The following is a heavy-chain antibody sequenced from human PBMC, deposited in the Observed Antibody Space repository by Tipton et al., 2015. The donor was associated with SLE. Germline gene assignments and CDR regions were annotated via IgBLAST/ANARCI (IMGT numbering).Heavy chain of an antibody. D-gene: IGHD4-23*01. CDR1: GFTFNNYA. J-gene: IGHJ4*02. V-gene: IGHV3-23*01. Sequence: SLRLSCAASGFTFNNYAMNWVRQAPGKGLEWVSSISGSGATTFYTDSVKGRFTISRDNSKNSLYLQMNSLRAEDTAIYYCAKLPPVRWGFWWHLPLDYWGQGTLVTVSS. CDR2: ISGSGATT. CDR3: AKLPPVRWGFWWHLPLDY.